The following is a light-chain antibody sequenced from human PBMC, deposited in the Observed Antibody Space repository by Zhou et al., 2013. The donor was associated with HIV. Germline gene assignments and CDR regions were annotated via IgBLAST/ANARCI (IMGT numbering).Light chain of an antibody. CDR3: QQYDNWPLT. CDR1: QSVSSN. CDR2: GAS. J-gene: IGKJ1*01. V-gene: IGKV3-15*01. Sequence: EIVMTQSPATLSVSPGERATLSCRASQSVSSNLAWYQQKPGQAPRLLIYGASTRATGIPARFSGSGSGTEFTLTISSLQPEDFAVYSCQQYDNWPLTFGQGTKVE.